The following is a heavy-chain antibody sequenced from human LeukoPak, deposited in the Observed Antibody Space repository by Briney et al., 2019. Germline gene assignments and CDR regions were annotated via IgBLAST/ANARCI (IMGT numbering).Heavy chain of an antibody. V-gene: IGHV1-8*01. D-gene: IGHD2-2*01. Sequence: ASVKVSCKASGYTFTSYDINWVRQATGQGLEWMGWMNPNSGNTGYAQKFQGRVTMTRNTSISIAYMELSSLRSEDTAVYYCARGWVVDYYYYYGMDVWGQGTTVTVSS. CDR2: MNPNSGNT. CDR1: GYTFTSYD. CDR3: ARGWVVDYYYYYGMDV. J-gene: IGHJ6*02.